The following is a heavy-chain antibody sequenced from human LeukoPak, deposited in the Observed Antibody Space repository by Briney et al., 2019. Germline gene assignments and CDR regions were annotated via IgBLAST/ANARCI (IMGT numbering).Heavy chain of an antibody. CDR3: ARERIPRYYFDY. CDR1: GGSISSHY. V-gene: IGHV4-59*11. CDR2: IYYSGST. Sequence: SETLSLTWTVSGGSISSHYWSWIRQPPGKGLEWIGYIYYSGSTNYNPSLKSRVTISVDTSKNQFSLKLSSVTAADTAVYYCARERIPRYYFDYWGQGTLVTVSS. J-gene: IGHJ4*02.